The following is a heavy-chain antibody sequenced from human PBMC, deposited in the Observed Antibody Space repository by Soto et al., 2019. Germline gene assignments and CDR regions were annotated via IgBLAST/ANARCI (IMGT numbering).Heavy chain of an antibody. CDR2: INHNSGVT. J-gene: IGHJ4*02. Sequence: ASVKVSCKASGYTFTGDYLHWVRQAPGQGLEWMGWINHNSGVTKSAQQFQGRATMTRDTSISTAYLELSRLTSDDTAVYYCATDYKAYYRDSSAYLDFWGQGTQVTVSS. CDR3: ATDYKAYYRDSSAYLDF. V-gene: IGHV1-2*02. CDR1: GYTFTGDY. D-gene: IGHD3-22*01.